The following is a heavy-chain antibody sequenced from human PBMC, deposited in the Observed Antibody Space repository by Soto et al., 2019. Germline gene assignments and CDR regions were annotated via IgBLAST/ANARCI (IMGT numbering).Heavy chain of an antibody. V-gene: IGHV4-34*01. Sequence: SETLSLTCAVYGGSFSGYYWSWIRQPPGKGLEWIGEINHSGSTNYNPSIKSRVTISVDTSKNQFSLKLSSVTAADTAVYYCARVGAVAGTYYYYGMDVWGQGTTVTVSS. D-gene: IGHD6-19*01. CDR1: GGSFSGYY. CDR2: INHSGST. J-gene: IGHJ6*02. CDR3: ARVGAVAGTYYYYGMDV.